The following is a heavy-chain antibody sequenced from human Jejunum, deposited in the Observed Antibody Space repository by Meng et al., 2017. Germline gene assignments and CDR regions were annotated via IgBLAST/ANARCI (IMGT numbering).Heavy chain of an antibody. CDR3: ASGVGDIRVGFDY. CDR2: TYLSGRT. D-gene: IGHD5-12*01. CDR1: GDSISSTDW. J-gene: IGHJ4*02. V-gene: IGHV4-4*03. Sequence: QAAVPGLVDPPGPLVLTCDASGDSISSTDWGDWRCQPPGKGLGVIGLTYLSGRTNVNPSPELRGTISVDESKNQFSLALNSVTAADTAVDYCASGVGDIRVGFDYWGQGILVTVSS.